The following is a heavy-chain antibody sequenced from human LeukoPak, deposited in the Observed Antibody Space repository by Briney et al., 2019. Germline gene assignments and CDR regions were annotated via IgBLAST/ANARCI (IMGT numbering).Heavy chain of an antibody. CDR2: ISAYNGNT. V-gene: IGHV1-18*01. Sequence: GASVKVSCKASGYTFTSYGISWVRQAPGQGLEWMGWISAYNGNTNYAQKLQGRATMTTDTSTSTAYMELRSLRSDDTAVYYCASLVGATKGRPYYFDYWGQGTLVTVSS. CDR3: ASLVGATKGRPYYFDY. J-gene: IGHJ4*02. D-gene: IGHD1-26*01. CDR1: GYTFTSYG.